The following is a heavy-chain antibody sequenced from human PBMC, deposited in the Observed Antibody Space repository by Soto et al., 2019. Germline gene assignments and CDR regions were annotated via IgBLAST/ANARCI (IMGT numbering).Heavy chain of an antibody. J-gene: IGHJ5*02. CDR3: ARVLRGWFDP. V-gene: IGHV4-4*02. CDR2: ISHSGIT. CDR1: GGSITSANW. Sequence: PXETLSLIFDVSGGSITSANWWTWVRQPPGGGLEWIGEISHSGITNYKASLKSRVTMSVDKTKNDVSLKLTSVTAADTDVYYCARVLRGWFDPWGQGTPVTVSS.